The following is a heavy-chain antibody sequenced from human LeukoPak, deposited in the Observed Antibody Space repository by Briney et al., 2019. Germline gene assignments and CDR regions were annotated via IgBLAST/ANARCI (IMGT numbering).Heavy chain of an antibody. Sequence: PGGSLRLSCAASGLTFSSYGMHWVRQAPGKGLEWEAFIRYDGSNKYYADSVKGRFTISRDNSKNTLYLQMNSLRAEDTAVYYCAKISGSYYYYMDVWGKRTTVTVSS. D-gene: IGHD1-26*01. CDR1: GLTFSSYG. CDR3: AKISGSYYYYMDV. V-gene: IGHV3-30*02. J-gene: IGHJ6*03. CDR2: IRYDGSNK.